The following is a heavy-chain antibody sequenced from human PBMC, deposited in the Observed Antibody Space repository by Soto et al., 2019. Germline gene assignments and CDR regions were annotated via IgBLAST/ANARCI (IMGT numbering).Heavy chain of an antibody. Sequence: QVQLVESGGGLVKPGGSLRLSCAASGFTFSDYYMTWIRQAPGKGLEWFSYISSSGNTIYYADSVKGRFTISRDNARNSLYLQMSSLRAEDTAVYYCARVSSSGWPVDYWGQGTLVTVSS. CDR2: ISSSGNTI. CDR3: ARVSSSGWPVDY. CDR1: GFTFSDYY. J-gene: IGHJ4*02. D-gene: IGHD6-19*01. V-gene: IGHV3-11*01.